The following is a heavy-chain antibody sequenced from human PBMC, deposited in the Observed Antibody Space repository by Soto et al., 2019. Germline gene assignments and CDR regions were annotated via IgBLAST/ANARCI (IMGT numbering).Heavy chain of an antibody. D-gene: IGHD1-7*01. J-gene: IGHJ4*02. CDR3: ASRDPGTSVDY. CDR2: IYRARST. CDR1: GDAFTNNNW. V-gene: IGHV4-4*02. Sequence: TQSLISPVSGDAFTNNNWWTWVRHPQGQGLEWIGEIYRARSTNYNPSLKSRVTISLDKSENQFSLKVTSLTAADTAVYYCASRDPGTSVDYWGQGTLVTVSS.